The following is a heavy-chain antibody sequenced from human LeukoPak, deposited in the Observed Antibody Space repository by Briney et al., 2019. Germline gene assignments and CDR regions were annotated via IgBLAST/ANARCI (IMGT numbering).Heavy chain of an antibody. CDR1: GDSVSSGGYY. J-gene: IGHJ3*02. D-gene: IGHD2-21*02. Sequence: SETLSLTCAVSGDSVSSGGYYWTWIRQHPGKGLEWIGYISNSGTTPYNPSLESRVSISVDTSNNQFSLRLSSVTAADTAVYYCARDVVVTSSPDAFDIWGQGTMVTVSS. V-gene: IGHV4-31*11. CDR2: ISNSGTT. CDR3: ARDVVVTSSPDAFDI.